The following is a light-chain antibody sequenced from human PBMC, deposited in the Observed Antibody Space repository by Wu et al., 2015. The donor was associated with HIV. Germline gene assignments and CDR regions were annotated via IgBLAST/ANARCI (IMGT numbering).Light chain of an antibody. CDR2: GAS. CDR3: QQYGSFFT. CDR1: QSVSSSY. V-gene: IGKV3-20*01. Sequence: EIVLTQSPGTLSLSPGERATLSCRASQSVSSSYLAWYQQKPDQAPRLPIYGASNRATGIPDRFSGSGSGTDFTLTISRLEPEDFAVYYCQQYGSFFTFGPWDQSGYQT. J-gene: IGKJ3*01.